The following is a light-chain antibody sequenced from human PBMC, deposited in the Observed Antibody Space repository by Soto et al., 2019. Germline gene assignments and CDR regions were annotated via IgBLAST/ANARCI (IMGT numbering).Light chain of an antibody. CDR2: DAY. CDR3: QHRSNWLGT. CDR1: QSVGSF. J-gene: IGKJ3*01. V-gene: IGKV3-11*01. Sequence: EIVLTQSPATLSLSPGERATLSCRASQSVGSFLAWYQQKSGQTPRLLIYDAYKRAPGIPVRYSGSGSGTVFTLTISSLEPEDFAVYYCQHRSNWLGTFGPGTKVDIK.